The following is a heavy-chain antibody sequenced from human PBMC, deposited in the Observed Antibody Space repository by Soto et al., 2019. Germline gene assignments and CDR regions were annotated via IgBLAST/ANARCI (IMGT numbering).Heavy chain of an antibody. D-gene: IGHD2-2*01. CDR1: GFTFSSYS. Sequence: EVQLVESGGGLVQPGGSLRLSCAASGFTFSSYSMNWVRQAPGKGLEWVSYISSSSSTIYYADSVKGRFTISRDNAKNSLYLQMNSLRAEDTAVYYCARDFDIVVVRNYFDYWGQGTLVTVSS. CDR2: ISSSSSTI. CDR3: ARDFDIVVVRNYFDY. J-gene: IGHJ4*02. V-gene: IGHV3-48*01.